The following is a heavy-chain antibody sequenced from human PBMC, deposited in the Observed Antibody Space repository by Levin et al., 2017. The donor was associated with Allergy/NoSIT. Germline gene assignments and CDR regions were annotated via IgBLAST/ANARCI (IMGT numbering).Heavy chain of an antibody. Sequence: VASVKVSCQGSGYSFTSYWIGWVRQMPGEGLEWMGIIYPGDSDTRYSPSFQGQVTISADKSISTAYLQWSSLKASDTAIYYCARRGTRDYYYYMDVWGKGTTVTVSS. D-gene: IGHD1-1*01. CDR3: ARRGTRDYYYYMDV. CDR1: GYSFTSYW. V-gene: IGHV5-51*01. CDR2: IYPGDSDT. J-gene: IGHJ6*03.